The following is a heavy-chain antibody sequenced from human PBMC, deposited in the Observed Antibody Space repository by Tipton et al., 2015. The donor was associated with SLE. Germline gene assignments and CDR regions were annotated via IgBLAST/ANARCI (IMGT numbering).Heavy chain of an antibody. Sequence: SLRLSCAASGFTFSSYEMNWVRQAPGKGLEWVSYISSSGSTIYYADSVKGRFTISRDNSKNTLYLQMNSLRAEDTAVYYCAKGRLEPFDYWGQGTLVTVSS. CDR2: ISSSGSTI. CDR1: GFTFSSYE. D-gene: IGHD1-1*01. CDR3: AKGRLEPFDY. J-gene: IGHJ4*02. V-gene: IGHV3-48*03.